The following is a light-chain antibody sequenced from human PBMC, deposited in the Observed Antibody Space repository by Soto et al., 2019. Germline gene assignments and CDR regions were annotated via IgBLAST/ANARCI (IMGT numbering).Light chain of an antibody. Sequence: EIVLTQSPGTLSLSPGARATLSCRASQSVSSNYLAWFQQKPGQAPRLLIYGASSRATGIPDRFSGRGSGTDFTLTISRLEPEDFAVYYCQQYSSPPFTFGPGTKVDIK. V-gene: IGKV3-20*01. J-gene: IGKJ3*01. CDR2: GAS. CDR1: QSVSSNY. CDR3: QQYSSPPFT.